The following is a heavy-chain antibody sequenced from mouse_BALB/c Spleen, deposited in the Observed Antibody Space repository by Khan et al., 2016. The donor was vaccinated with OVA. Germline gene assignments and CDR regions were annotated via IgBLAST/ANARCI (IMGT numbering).Heavy chain of an antibody. D-gene: IGHD1-1*02. CDR1: GFTFSDYY. CDR3: ARAGYGGFAY. CDR2: ISDGGSSP. Sequence: EVELVESGGGLVKPGGSLKLSCAASGFTFSDYYMYWVRQTPEKRLEWVATISDGGSSPYYPDSVKGRFTISRDNAKNHLYLQMSSLKSEDTAMYYCARAGYGGFAYWGQGTLVTVSA. V-gene: IGHV5-4*02. J-gene: IGHJ3*01.